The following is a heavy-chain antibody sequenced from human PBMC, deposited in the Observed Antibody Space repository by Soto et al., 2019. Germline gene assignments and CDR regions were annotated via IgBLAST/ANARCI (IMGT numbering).Heavy chain of an antibody. CDR1: AFTFSSYA. D-gene: IGHD2-21*02. J-gene: IGHJ4*02. CDR3: AKGRASDCPGCTQDY. V-gene: IGHV3-23*01. CDR2: VSGSGDST. Sequence: EVQLLESGGGLAQPGGSLRLSCAASAFTFSSYAMSLVRQAPGKGLEWVSAVSGSGDSTYYADSVKGRFTISRDNSKNPLYLQMNSLRAEDTAVYYCAKGRASDCPGCTQDYWGQGTLVTVSS.